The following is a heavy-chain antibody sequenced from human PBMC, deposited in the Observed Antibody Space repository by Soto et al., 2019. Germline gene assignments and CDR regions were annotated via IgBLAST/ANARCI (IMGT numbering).Heavy chain of an antibody. Sequence: GGSLRLSCAASGFTFSSYGMHWVRQAPGKGLEWVAVISYDGSNKYYADSVKGRFTISRDNSKNTLYLQMNSLRAEDTAVYYCAKDLFDGYSHDAFDIWGQGTMVTVSS. CDR2: ISYDGSNK. CDR1: GFTFSSYG. CDR3: AKDLFDGYSHDAFDI. J-gene: IGHJ3*02. V-gene: IGHV3-30*18. D-gene: IGHD4-4*01.